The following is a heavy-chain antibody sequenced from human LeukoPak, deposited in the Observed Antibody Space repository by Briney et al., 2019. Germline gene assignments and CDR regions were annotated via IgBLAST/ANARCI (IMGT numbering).Heavy chain of an antibody. CDR1: EFTFTTYG. Sequence: PGGSLRLSCAASEFTFTTYGMHWVREAPGKGLGWVAFIYYDGSNIYYVDYVKGGYTISRDISKNTPYLQMDSLRAEDTAIYYCARDWKTNSFDYWGQGTLVTVSS. D-gene: IGHD1-1*01. V-gene: IGHV3-33*01. J-gene: IGHJ4*02. CDR3: ARDWKTNSFDY. CDR2: IYYDGSNI.